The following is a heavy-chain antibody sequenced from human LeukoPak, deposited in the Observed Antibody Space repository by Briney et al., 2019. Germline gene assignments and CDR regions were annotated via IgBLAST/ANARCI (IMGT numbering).Heavy chain of an antibody. Sequence: ASVKVSCKASGGTFSSYAISWVRQAPGQGLEWMGGIIPIFGTANYAQKFQGRVTITADKSTSTAYMELSSLRSEDTAVYYCARGPPGDYYYYYMDVWGKGTTVTVSS. J-gene: IGHJ6*03. D-gene: IGHD7-27*01. CDR1: GGTFSSYA. CDR2: IIPIFGTA. V-gene: IGHV1-69*06. CDR3: ARGPPGDYYYYYMDV.